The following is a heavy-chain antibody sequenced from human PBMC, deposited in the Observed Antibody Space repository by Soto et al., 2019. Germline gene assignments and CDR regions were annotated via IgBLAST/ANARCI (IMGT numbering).Heavy chain of an antibody. J-gene: IGHJ4*02. CDR1: GGTFSSYA. V-gene: IGHV1-69*13. CDR3: ARDQGYYYDSSGSEAGLNY. Sequence: GASVKVSCKASGGTFSSYAISWVRQAPGQGLEWMGGIIPIFGTANYAQKFQGRVTITADESTSTAYMELSSLRSEDTAVYYCARDQGYYYDSSGSEAGLNYWGQGTLVTVSS. D-gene: IGHD3-22*01. CDR2: IIPIFGTA.